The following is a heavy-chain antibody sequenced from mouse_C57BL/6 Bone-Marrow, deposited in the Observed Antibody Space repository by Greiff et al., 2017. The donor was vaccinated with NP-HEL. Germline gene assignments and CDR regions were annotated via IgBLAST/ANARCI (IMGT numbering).Heavy chain of an antibody. V-gene: IGHV5-12*01. J-gene: IGHJ4*01. CDR1: GFTFSDYY. CDR3: ARPPLTVYAMDY. CDR2: ISNGGGST. Sequence: EVKVVESGGGLVQPGGSLKLSCAASGFTFSDYYMYWVRQTPEKRLEWVAYISNGGGSTYYPDTVKGRFTISRDNAKNTLYLQMSRLKSEDTAMYYCARPPLTVYAMDYWGQGTSVTVSS. D-gene: IGHD4-1*01.